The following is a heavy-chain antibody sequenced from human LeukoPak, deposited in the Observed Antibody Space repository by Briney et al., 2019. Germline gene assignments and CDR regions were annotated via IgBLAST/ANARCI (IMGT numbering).Heavy chain of an antibody. CDR3: ARDLMYYYDSSGFDY. CDR2: ISSSSSYI. Sequence: PGGSLRLSCAASGFTFSSYWMHWVRHAPGKGLEWVSSISSSSSYIYYADSVKGRFTISRDNAKNSLYLQMNSLRAEDTAVYYCARDLMYYYDSSGFDYWGQGTLVTVSS. D-gene: IGHD3-22*01. CDR1: GFTFSSYW. J-gene: IGHJ4*02. V-gene: IGHV3-21*01.